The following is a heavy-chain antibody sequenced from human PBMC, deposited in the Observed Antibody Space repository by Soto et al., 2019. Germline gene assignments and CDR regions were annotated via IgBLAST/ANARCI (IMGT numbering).Heavy chain of an antibody. CDR2: IYPGDSDT. J-gene: IGHJ6*02. CDR3: ASGYSYGYTGSGNYYYYYGMDV. Sequence: VESLKISCKGSGYSFTSYWIGWVRQMPGKGLEWMGIIYPGDSDTRYSPSFQGQVTISADKSISTAYLQWSSLKASDTAMYYCASGYSYGYTGSGNYYYYYGMDVWGQGTTVTVSS. D-gene: IGHD5-18*01. CDR1: GYSFTSYW. V-gene: IGHV5-51*01.